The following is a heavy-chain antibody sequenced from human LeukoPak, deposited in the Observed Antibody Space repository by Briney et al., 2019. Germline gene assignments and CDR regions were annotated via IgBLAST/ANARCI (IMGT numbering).Heavy chain of an antibody. CDR2: MNPNSGNT. V-gene: IGHV1-8*01. CDR3: ARGYYYDSSGYYY. Sequence: ASVKVSCKVSGYTLTELSMHWVRQATGQGLEWMGWMNPNSGNTGYAQKFQGRVTMTRNTSISTAYMELSSLRSEDTAVYYCARGYYYDSSGYYYWGQGTLVTVSS. J-gene: IGHJ4*02. CDR1: GYTLTELS. D-gene: IGHD3-22*01.